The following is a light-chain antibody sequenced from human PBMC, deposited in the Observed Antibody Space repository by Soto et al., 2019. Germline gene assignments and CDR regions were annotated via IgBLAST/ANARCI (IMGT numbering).Light chain of an antibody. CDR3: QQYSDWPLS. V-gene: IGKV3-15*01. J-gene: IGKJ1*01. CDR1: QSIRSN. CDR2: AAS. Sequence: EIVMTQSPATLSVSPGDRASLSCRASQSIRSNLAWYQQRPGQAPRLLIYAASSRATGIPARFSGAESGTEFTLTINSLQSEDSAIYYCQQYSDWPLSFGQGTKVDI.